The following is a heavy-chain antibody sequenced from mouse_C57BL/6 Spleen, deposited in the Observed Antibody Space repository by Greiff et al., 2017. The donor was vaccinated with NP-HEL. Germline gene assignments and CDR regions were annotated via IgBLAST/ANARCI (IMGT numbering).Heavy chain of an antibody. Sequence: QVQLKESGAELVKPGASVKISCKASGYAFSSYWMNWVKQRPGKGLEWIGQIYPGDGDTNYNGKFKGKATLTADKSSSTAYMQLSSLTSEDSAVYFCARGDYGRYAMDYWGQGTSVTVSS. CDR1: GYAFSSYW. CDR2: IYPGDGDT. J-gene: IGHJ4*01. D-gene: IGHD2-4*01. V-gene: IGHV1-80*01. CDR3: ARGDYGRYAMDY.